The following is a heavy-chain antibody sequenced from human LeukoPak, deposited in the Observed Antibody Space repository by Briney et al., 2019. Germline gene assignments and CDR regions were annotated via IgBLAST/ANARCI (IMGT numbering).Heavy chain of an antibody. Sequence: GGTLRLSCAASGFTVSSNYMSWVRQAPGKGLEWVSVIYSGGSTHYADSVKGRFTISRDNSKNTLYLQMNSLRAEDTAVYYCAREQGGYYYYGMDVWGQGTTVTVSS. CDR3: AREQGGYYYYGMDV. CDR1: GFTVSSNY. J-gene: IGHJ6*02. D-gene: IGHD3-16*01. CDR2: IYSGGST. V-gene: IGHV3-53*01.